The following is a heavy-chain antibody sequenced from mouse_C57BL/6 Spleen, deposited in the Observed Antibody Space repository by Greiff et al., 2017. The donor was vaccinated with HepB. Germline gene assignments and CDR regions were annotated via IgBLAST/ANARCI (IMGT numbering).Heavy chain of an antibody. D-gene: IGHD2-1*01. CDR2: IDPENGDT. CDR3: TFYYGNPDV. CDR1: GFNIKDDY. J-gene: IGHJ1*03. V-gene: IGHV14-4*01. Sequence: VQLKESGAELVRPGASVKLSCTASGFNIKDDYMHWVKQRPEQGLEWIGWIDPENGDTEYASKFQGKATITADTSSKTAYLQLSSLTSEDTAVYYCTFYYGNPDVWGTGTTVTVSS.